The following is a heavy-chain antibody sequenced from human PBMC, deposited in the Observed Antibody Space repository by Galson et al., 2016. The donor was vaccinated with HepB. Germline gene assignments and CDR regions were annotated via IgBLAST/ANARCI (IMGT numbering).Heavy chain of an antibody. V-gene: IGHV5-10-1*01. D-gene: IGHD3-3*01. J-gene: IGHJ4*02. CDR1: GYSFTTYW. Sequence: QSGAEVKKPGESLRISCQASGYSFTTYWISWVRQMPVGGLEWMGRIDPRGSHSNYNPSFEGHVTISVDNSINTAFLQWSSVKASDSAMDFCAKGYCTTTNVCWHFDSWGQGTLVTVSS. CDR3: AKGYCTTTNVCWHFDS. CDR2: IDPRGSHS.